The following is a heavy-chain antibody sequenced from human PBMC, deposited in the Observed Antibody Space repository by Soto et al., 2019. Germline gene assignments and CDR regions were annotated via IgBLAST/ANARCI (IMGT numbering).Heavy chain of an antibody. CDR3: ARGSGSRVRDYYYGMDV. J-gene: IGHJ6*02. D-gene: IGHD1-1*01. Sequence: QVQLVQSGAEVKKPGSSVKVSCKASGGIFSTYVITWVRQAPGQGLEWMGGVIPMVDTTNYAQKFQGRVTITADESTSTTYMELSSLRSEDTAMYYCARGSGSRVRDYYYGMDVWGQGTTVTVSS. CDR1: GGIFSTYV. V-gene: IGHV1-69*01. CDR2: VIPMVDTT.